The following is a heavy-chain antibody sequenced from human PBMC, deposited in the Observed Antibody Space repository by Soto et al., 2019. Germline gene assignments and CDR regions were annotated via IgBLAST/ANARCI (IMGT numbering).Heavy chain of an antibody. V-gene: IGHV3-74*01. Sequence: PRGAVRRKCADFGCTLSIYKMHWVRQAPGKGLVWVSRINSDGSSTSYADSVKGRFTISRDNAKNTLYLQMNSLRAEDTAVYYCARGSIAAAGTTLDYYYYGMDVWGQGTTVTVSS. J-gene: IGHJ6*02. CDR1: GCTLSIYK. CDR3: ARGSIAAAGTTLDYYYYGMDV. CDR2: INSDGSST. D-gene: IGHD6-13*01.